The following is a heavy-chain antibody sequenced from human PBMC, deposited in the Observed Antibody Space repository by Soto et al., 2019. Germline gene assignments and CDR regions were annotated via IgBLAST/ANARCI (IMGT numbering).Heavy chain of an antibody. V-gene: IGHV2-5*02. Sequence: QITLKESGPTLVKPTQTLTLTCTFSGFSLSTSGVGVGWIRQPPGQALEWLALIYWDDDKRYSPSLKSRLTITSDTSKNQVVLTMTNMDPVDTATYYCAHSLSYCSGGSCYSDYFDYWGQGTLVTVSS. CDR1: GFSLSTSGVG. CDR2: IYWDDDK. J-gene: IGHJ4*02. CDR3: AHSLSYCSGGSCYSDYFDY. D-gene: IGHD2-15*01.